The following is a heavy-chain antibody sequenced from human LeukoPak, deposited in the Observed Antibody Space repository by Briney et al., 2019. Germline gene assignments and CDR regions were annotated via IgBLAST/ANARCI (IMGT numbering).Heavy chain of an antibody. CDR3: ARTSGSYADAFDI. CDR2: MNPNSGNT. V-gene: IGHV1-8*01. CDR1: GYTFTSYD. J-gene: IGHJ3*02. Sequence: GASVKVSCKASGYTFTSYDINWVRQATGQGLEWMGWMNPNSGNTGYAQKFQGRVTMTRNTSISTAYMELSRLRSDDTAVYYCARTSGSYADAFDIWGQGTMVTVSS. D-gene: IGHD1-26*01.